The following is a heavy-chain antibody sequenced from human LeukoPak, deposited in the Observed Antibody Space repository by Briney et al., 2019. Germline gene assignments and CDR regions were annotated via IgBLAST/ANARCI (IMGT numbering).Heavy chain of an antibody. J-gene: IGHJ4*02. V-gene: IGHV1-18*01. CDR1: GYAFTNYG. Sequence: GASVKVSCKASGYAFTNYGISWVRQAPGQGLEWMGWINAYNGNTNSAQKFQGRVTMATDTSTSTAYMELRSLRSDDTAVYLCARDGGGSWNDYWGQGTLVTVSS. CDR3: ARDGGGSWNDY. D-gene: IGHD3-10*01. CDR2: INAYNGNT.